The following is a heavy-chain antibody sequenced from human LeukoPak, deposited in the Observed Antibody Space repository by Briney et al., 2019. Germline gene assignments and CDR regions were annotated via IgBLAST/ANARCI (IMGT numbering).Heavy chain of an antibody. CDR1: GFPLSSYA. J-gene: IGHJ4*02. D-gene: IGHD3-22*01. CDR2: INSDGSST. V-gene: IGHV3-74*01. CDR3: AKSYYETYYYDSSGYYYLTFDY. Sequence: HPGGSLRLSCAASGFPLSSYAMSWVRHAPGKGLVWVSRINSDGSSTSYADSVKGRFTISRDNAKNTLYLQMNSLRAEDTAVYYCAKSYYETYYYDSSGYYYLTFDYWGQGTLVTVSS.